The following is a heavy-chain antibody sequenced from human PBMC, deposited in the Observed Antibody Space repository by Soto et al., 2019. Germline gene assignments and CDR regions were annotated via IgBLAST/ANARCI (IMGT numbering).Heavy chain of an antibody. CDR3: AHLSWAASGTRYYFDY. V-gene: IGHV2-5*02. Sequence: QITLKESGPTLVKPTQTLTLTCTFSGFSFTTDGMGVGWIRQPPGKALEWLALIYWDDDKRYSPSLKSRLTITKDASRNQVVLTLTNMYPADTATYYCAHLSWAASGTRYYFDYWGQGTLVTVSS. CDR1: GFSFTTDGMG. J-gene: IGHJ4*02. CDR2: IYWDDDK. D-gene: IGHD6-13*01.